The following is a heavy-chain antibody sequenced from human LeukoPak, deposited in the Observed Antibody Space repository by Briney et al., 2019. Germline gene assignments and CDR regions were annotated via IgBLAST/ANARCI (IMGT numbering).Heavy chain of an antibody. CDR2: IYYSGST. J-gene: IGHJ4*02. D-gene: IGHD3-10*01. V-gene: IGHV4-31*03. CDR3: ARVGRAMYYYGSGFDY. CDR1: GGSNRSGGYY. Sequence: SQPLSLTCTVSGGSNRSGGYYWSWIRQHPGKGLEWIGYIYYSGSTYYNPSLKSRVTISVDTSKNQFSLKLSSVTAADTAVYYCARVGRAMYYYGSGFDYWGQGTLVTVSS.